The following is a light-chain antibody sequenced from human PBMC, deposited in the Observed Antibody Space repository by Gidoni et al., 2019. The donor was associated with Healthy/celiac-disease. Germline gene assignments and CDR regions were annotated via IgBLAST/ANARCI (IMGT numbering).Light chain of an antibody. CDR1: QSISSW. CDR2: KAS. V-gene: IGKV1-5*03. Sequence: DIETTQSHSPLSASVGDRVTITCRASQSISSWLAWYQQKPGKAPKLLIYKASSLESWVPSRFSGSGSGTEFTLTISSLPPDDFATYYCQQYNSYRTCGQWTQVDI. CDR3: QQYNSYRT. J-gene: IGKJ1*01.